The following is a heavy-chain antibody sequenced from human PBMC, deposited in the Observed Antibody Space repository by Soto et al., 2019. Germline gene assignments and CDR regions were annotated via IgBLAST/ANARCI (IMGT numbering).Heavy chain of an antibody. CDR3: AKGPNYYYYDYMDV. CDR2: ISWNSGTI. CDR1: GFTFDDYA. V-gene: IGHV3-9*01. Sequence: EVQLVESGGGLVQPGRSLRLSCAASGFTFDDYAMHWVRQAPGKGLEWVSGISWNSGTIGYADFVMGRFTVSRDNAKNSLYLQMNSLRAEDTALYYCAKGPNYYYYDYMDVWGKGTTVTASS. J-gene: IGHJ6*03.